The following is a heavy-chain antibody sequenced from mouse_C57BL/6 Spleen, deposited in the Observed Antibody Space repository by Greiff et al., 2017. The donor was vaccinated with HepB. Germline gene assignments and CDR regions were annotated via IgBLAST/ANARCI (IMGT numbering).Heavy chain of an antibody. CDR2: IYPGGGYT. J-gene: IGHJ1*03. CDR1: GYTFTNYW. Sequence: VKLQESGAELVRPGTSVKMSCKASGYTFTNYWIGWAKQRPGHGLEWIGDIYPGGGYTNYNEKFKGKATLTADKSSSTAYMQFSSLTSEDSAIYYCARQGTTARYFDVWGTGTTVTVSS. V-gene: IGHV1-63*01. CDR3: ARQGTTARYFDV. D-gene: IGHD1-2*01.